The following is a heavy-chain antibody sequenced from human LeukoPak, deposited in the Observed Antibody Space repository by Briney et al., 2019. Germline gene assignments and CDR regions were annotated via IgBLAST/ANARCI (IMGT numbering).Heavy chain of an antibody. Sequence: GGSLRLSRAASGFTFSSYAMSWVRQAPGKGLEWVSAISGSGGSTYYADSVKGRFTISRDNSKNTLYLQMNSLRAEDTAVYYCAHISSSWPDYWGQGTLVTVPS. CDR1: GFTFSSYA. V-gene: IGHV3-23*01. CDR2: ISGSGGST. D-gene: IGHD6-13*01. CDR3: AHISSSWPDY. J-gene: IGHJ4*02.